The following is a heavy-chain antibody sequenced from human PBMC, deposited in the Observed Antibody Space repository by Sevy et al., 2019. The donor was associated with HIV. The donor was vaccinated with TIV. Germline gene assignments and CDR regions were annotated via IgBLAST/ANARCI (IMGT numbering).Heavy chain of an antibody. J-gene: IGHJ6*02. V-gene: IGHV3-7*01. Sequence: GGSLRLSCVGAGISISSHWMNWVRQSPGKGLEWVANINQDGSEIYYVGSVKGRFTISRDNARNSGYLQMHSLSVEDSGVDYCARAMGVWGHGTTVTVSS. CDR3: ARAMGV. CDR1: GISISSHW. CDR2: INQDGSEI.